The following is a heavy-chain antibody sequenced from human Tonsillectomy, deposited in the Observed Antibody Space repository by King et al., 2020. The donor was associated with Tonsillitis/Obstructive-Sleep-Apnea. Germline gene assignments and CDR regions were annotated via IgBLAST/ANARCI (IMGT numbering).Heavy chain of an antibody. Sequence: VQLVESGGGVVQPGRSLRLSCAASGFTFSTYAMHWVRQAPGKGLEWVAVISYDGRDKYYADSVKGRFTISRDNSKNTLYLQMNSLRAEDTAVYYCARDLNDFWGGYSYFDYWGQGTLVTVSS. CDR1: GFTFSTYA. V-gene: IGHV3-30*01. CDR2: ISYDGRDK. D-gene: IGHD3-3*01. J-gene: IGHJ4*02. CDR3: ARDLNDFWGGYSYFDY.